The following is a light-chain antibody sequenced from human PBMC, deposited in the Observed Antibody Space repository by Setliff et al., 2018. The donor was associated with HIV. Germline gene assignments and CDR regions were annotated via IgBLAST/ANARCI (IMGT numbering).Light chain of an antibody. J-gene: IGLJ1*01. CDR2: GNS. CDR3: QSYDSSLSGYV. Sequence: QSVLTQPPSVSGAPGQRVTISCTGSSSNIGAGYDIHWYQQLPGTAPKLLIYGNSNRPSGVPDRFSGSKSGTSASLAITGLQADDEADYYCQSYDSSLSGYVFGTGTKV. V-gene: IGLV1-40*01. CDR1: SSNIGAGYD.